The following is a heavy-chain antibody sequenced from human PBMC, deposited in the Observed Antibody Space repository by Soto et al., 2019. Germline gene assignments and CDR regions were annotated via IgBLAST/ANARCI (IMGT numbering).Heavy chain of an antibody. CDR2: IYYSGST. J-gene: IGHJ4*02. D-gene: IGHD3-22*01. CDR1: GGSISSYY. CDR3: ARTNYYDSSGYYLDY. V-gene: IGHV4-59*01. Sequence: QVQLQESGPGLVKPSETLSLTCTVSGGSISSYYWSWIRQPPGKGLEWIGYIYYSGSTNYNPSLKSRVTISVDTSKNQFSLKLSSVTAADTAVYYCARTNYYDSSGYYLDYWGQGTLVTVSS.